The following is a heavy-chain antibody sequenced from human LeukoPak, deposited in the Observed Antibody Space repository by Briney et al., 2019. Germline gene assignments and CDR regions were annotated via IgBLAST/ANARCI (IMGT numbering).Heavy chain of an antibody. V-gene: IGHV4-39*07. CDR3: ARAGGYSYLDY. CDR1: GGSISSSSYY. CDR2: INHSGST. D-gene: IGHD1-1*01. Sequence: SETLSLTCTVSGGSISSSSYYWGWIRQPPGKGLEWIGEINHSGSTNYNPSLKSRVTISVDTSKNQFSLKLSSVTAADTAVYYCARAGGYSYLDYGGQGTLVTVSS. J-gene: IGHJ4*02.